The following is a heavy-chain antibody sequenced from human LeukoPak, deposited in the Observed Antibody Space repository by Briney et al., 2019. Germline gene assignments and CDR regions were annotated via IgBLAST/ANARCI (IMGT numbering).Heavy chain of an antibody. Sequence: PGRSLRLSCAASGFTFDDYAMHWVRQAPGKGLEWVSGISWNSGSIGYADSVKGRFTISRDNAKNSLYLQMSSLRAEDTALYYCAKDRVGYYYYGMDVWGQGTTVTVSS. V-gene: IGHV3-9*01. CDR2: ISWNSGSI. J-gene: IGHJ6*02. CDR1: GFTFDDYA. CDR3: AKDRVGYYYYGMDV.